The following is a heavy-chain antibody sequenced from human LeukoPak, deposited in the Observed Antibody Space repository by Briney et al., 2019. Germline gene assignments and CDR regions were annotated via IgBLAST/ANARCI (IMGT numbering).Heavy chain of an antibody. CDR1: GYTFTGYY. D-gene: IGHD6-13*01. V-gene: IGHV1-2*02. J-gene: IGHJ5*02. Sequence: GASVTVSCKASGYTFTGYYMHWVRQAPGQGLEWMGWINPNSGGTNYAQKFQGRVTMTRDTSISTAYMELSRLRSDDTAVYYCARGPNPYSSNWFDPWGQGTLVTVSS. CDR2: INPNSGGT. CDR3: ARGPNPYSSNWFDP.